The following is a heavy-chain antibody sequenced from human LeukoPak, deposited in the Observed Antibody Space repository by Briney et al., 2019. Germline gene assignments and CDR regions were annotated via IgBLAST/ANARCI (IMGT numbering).Heavy chain of an antibody. CDR2: ISYDGSNK. D-gene: IGHD1-26*01. J-gene: IGHJ4*02. CDR1: GFTFSSYG. Sequence: PGRSLRLSCAASGFTFSSYGMHWARQAPGKGLEWVAVISYDGSNKYYADSVKGRFTISRDNSKNTLYLQMNSLRAEDTAVYYCAKEYGSYGIDYWGQGTLVTVSS. V-gene: IGHV3-30*18. CDR3: AKEYGSYGIDY.